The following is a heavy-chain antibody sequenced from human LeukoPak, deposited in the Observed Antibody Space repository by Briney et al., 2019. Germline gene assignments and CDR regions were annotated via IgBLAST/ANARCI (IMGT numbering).Heavy chain of an antibody. Sequence: SETLSLTCTVSGGSISSYYWSWIRQPPGKGLEWIGYIYYSGSTNYNPSLKGRVTISVDRSKNQFSLKLSSVTAADTAVYYCAKSSSSLVYYGMDVWGQGTTVTVSS. CDR3: AKSSSSLVYYGMDV. V-gene: IGHV4-59*01. D-gene: IGHD6-6*01. CDR1: GGSISSYY. J-gene: IGHJ6*02. CDR2: IYYSGST.